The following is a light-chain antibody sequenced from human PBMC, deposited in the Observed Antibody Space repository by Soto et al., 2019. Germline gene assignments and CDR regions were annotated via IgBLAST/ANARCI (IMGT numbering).Light chain of an antibody. Sequence: QAVVTQAPSASGTPGQRVTISCSGSNSNIGGNSVSWYHHLPGTAPKLLIFNNSQRPSGVPDRFSGSKSGTSASLAISGLQSEDEADYYCASWDDSLNGHGVFGGGTKLTVL. CDR2: NNS. J-gene: IGLJ3*02. CDR3: ASWDDSLNGHGV. V-gene: IGLV1-44*01. CDR1: NSNIGGNS.